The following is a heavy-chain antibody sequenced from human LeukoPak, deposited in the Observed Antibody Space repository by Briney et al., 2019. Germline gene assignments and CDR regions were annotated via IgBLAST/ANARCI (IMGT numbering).Heavy chain of an antibody. CDR3: AKDPPLVVVVAATGITWFYYYGMDV. CDR1: GFTFSSYA. V-gene: IGHV3-23*01. D-gene: IGHD2-15*01. J-gene: IGHJ6*02. CDR2: TSGSGGST. Sequence: QPGGSLRLSCAASGFTFSSYAMSWVRQAPGKGLEWVSATSGSGGSTYYADSVKGRFTISRDNSKNTLYLQMNSLRAEDTAVYYCAKDPPLVVVVAATGITWFYYYGMDVWGQGTTVTVSS.